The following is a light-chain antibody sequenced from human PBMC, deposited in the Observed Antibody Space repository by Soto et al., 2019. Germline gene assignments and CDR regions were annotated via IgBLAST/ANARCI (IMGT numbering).Light chain of an antibody. CDR3: QQHNSWPS. V-gene: IGKV3-15*01. J-gene: IGKJ2*01. Sequence: EIVMTQSPVTLSVSPGERATLSCRASQSVGSNLAWYQQKPGQAPRLLLYGASTRATGIPGRFSGSGSGTEFTLTITSLQSEDFAVYYCQQHNSWPSFGQGTKLEFK. CDR1: QSVGSN. CDR2: GAS.